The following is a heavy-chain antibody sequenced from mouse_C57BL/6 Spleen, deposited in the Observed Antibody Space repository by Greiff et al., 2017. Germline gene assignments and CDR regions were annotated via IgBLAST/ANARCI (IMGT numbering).Heavy chain of an antibody. CDR1: GYAFSSSW. J-gene: IGHJ4*01. CDR2: IYPGDGDT. Sequence: QVQLQQSGPELVKPGASVKISCKASGYAFSSSWMNWVKPRPGTGLEWIGRIYPGDGDTNYNGKFKGKATLTAANSSSAAYMQRSSLTAEDSAVYFCARQIDYDYPYAMDDWGPGTSVTVSS. D-gene: IGHD2-4*01. CDR3: ARQIDYDYPYAMDD. V-gene: IGHV1-82*01.